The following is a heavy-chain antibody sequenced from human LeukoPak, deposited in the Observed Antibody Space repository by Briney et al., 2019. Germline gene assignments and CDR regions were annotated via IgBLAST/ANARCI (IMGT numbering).Heavy chain of an antibody. CDR2: INAGNGNT. CDR1: GYTFTSYA. CDR3: ARGYRAAAGTFLDY. V-gene: IGHV1-3*01. Sequence: PAASVKVSCKASGYTFTSYAMHWVRQAPGQRLEWMGWINAGNGNTKYSQKFQGRVTITRDTSASTAYMELSSLRSEDTAVYYCARGYRAAAGTFLDYWGQGTLVTVSS. D-gene: IGHD6-13*01. J-gene: IGHJ4*02.